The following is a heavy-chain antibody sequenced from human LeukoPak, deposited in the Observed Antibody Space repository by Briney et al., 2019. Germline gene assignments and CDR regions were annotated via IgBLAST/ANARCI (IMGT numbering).Heavy chain of an antibody. D-gene: IGHD2-21*02. Sequence: GGSLRLSCAASGFTFSSYAMSWVRQAPGKGLEWVSGISWNSGSIGYADSVKGRFTISRDNAKNSLYLQMNSLRAEDTALYYCAKDAGIVVVTSQSDWGQGTLVTVSS. CDR3: AKDAGIVVVTSQSD. J-gene: IGHJ4*02. CDR2: ISWNSGSI. V-gene: IGHV3-9*01. CDR1: GFTFSSYA.